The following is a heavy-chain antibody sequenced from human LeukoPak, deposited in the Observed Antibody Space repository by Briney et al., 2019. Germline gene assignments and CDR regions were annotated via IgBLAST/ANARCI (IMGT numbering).Heavy chain of an antibody. CDR1: GFTFSTHS. CDR2: ISASSNFI. V-gene: IGHV3-21*01. Sequence: GGSLRLSCAASGFTFSTHSMYWVRQAPGKGLEWVSSISASSNFIHYAESVRGRFTISRDNAKNSLYLQMNSLGAQDTAVYYCARPATGYCSSAGCHYDSWGHGTLVTVSS. CDR3: ARPATGYCSSAGCHYDS. J-gene: IGHJ5*01. D-gene: IGHD2-2*01.